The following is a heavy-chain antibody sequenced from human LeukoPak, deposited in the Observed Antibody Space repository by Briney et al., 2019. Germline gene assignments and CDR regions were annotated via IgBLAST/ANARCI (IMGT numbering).Heavy chain of an antibody. Sequence: SETLSLTCTVSGGSISSYYWNWIRQPPGKGLEWIGYIYYSGSTNYNPSLKSRVTISLDTSKNQFSLKLSSVTAADTAVYYCARDGAHKNHYYSYYYMDVWGKGTTVTVSS. CDR2: IYYSGST. J-gene: IGHJ6*03. CDR3: ARDGAHKNHYYSYYYMDV. D-gene: IGHD3-16*01. V-gene: IGHV4-59*01. CDR1: GGSISSYY.